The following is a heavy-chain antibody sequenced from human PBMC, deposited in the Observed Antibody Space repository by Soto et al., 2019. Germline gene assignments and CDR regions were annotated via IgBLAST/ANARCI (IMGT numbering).Heavy chain of an antibody. J-gene: IGHJ4*02. D-gene: IGHD6-19*01. V-gene: IGHV1-46*01. Sequence: QVQLVQTGAEVKKPGASVKVSCKASGYTFTSYYMHWVRQAPGQGLEWMGIINPSGGSTSYAQKFQGRVTRTRDTSTSTVYMELSSLRSEDTAVYYCPGDLLAVAGRDYWGQGTLVTVSS. CDR1: GYTFTSYY. CDR2: INPSGGST. CDR3: PGDLLAVAGRDY.